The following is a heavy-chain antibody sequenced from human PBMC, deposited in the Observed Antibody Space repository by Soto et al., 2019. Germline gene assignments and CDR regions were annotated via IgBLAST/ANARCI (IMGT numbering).Heavy chain of an antibody. D-gene: IGHD2-2*01. Sequence: ASVKVSCKASGYTFTGYYMHWVRQAPGQGLEWMGWINPNSGGTNYAQKFQGWVTMTRDTSISTAYMELSRLRSDDTAVYYCARDGGVVEVVPAALFDYWGQGTLVTVSS. CDR1: GYTFTGYY. CDR3: ARDGGVVEVVPAALFDY. CDR2: INPNSGGT. V-gene: IGHV1-2*04. J-gene: IGHJ4*02.